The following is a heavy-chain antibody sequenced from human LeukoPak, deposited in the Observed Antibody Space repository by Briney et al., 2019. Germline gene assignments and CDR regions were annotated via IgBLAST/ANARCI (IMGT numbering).Heavy chain of an antibody. D-gene: IGHD3-22*01. CDR1: GGTFSSYA. CDR3: ATTYYYDRWGRAFDI. CDR2: TIPIFGTA. J-gene: IGHJ3*02. Sequence: GASVKVSCKASGGTFSSYAISWVRQAPGQGLEWMGGTIPIFGTAKYAQKFQGRVTITADESTSTAYMELSSLRSEDTAVYYCATTYYYDRWGRAFDIWGQGTMVTVSS. V-gene: IGHV1-69*13.